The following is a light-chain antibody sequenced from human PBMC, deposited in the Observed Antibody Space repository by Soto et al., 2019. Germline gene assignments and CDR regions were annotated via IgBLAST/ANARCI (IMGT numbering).Light chain of an antibody. J-gene: IGKJ1*01. V-gene: IGKV3-15*01. Sequence: EIMMTQSPGTLSASPGERATLSCRASQSVSSNLAWYQQKPGQAPRLLIYAVSTRATGIPARFSDSGSGTEFTLTISSLQSEDYAVYYCQQYKKWPLTFGQGTKVEIK. CDR2: AVS. CDR1: QSVSSN. CDR3: QQYKKWPLT.